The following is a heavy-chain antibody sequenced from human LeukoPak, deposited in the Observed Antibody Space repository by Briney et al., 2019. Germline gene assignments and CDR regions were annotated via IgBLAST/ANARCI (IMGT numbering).Heavy chain of an antibody. J-gene: IGHJ6*02. CDR2: IYYSGST. V-gene: IGHV4-59*12. CDR1: GVSISSYY. D-gene: IGHD2-15*01. CDR3: ARDQRITYGMDV. Sequence: PSETLSLTCTVSGVSISSYYWSWIRQPPGKGLEWIGYIYYSGSTYYNPSLKSRVTISVDTSKNQFSLKLSSVTAADTAVYYCARDQRITYGMDVGGQGTTVTVS.